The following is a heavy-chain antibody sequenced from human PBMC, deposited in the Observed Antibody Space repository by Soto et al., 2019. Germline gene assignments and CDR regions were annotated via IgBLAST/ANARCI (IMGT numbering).Heavy chain of an antibody. Sequence: TLSLTCSVSGGSISRGGYYWSWIRQHPGKGLEWIGYIYYSGSTYYNPSLKSRVTISVDTSKNQFSLKLSSVTAADTAVYYCARGPFRRGFGVVIIRPYYYYYRDVWGKGTRVTVS. J-gene: IGHJ6*03. D-gene: IGHD3-3*01. V-gene: IGHV4-31*03. CDR3: ARGPFRRGFGVVIIRPYYYYYRDV. CDR2: IYYSGST. CDR1: GGSISRGGYY.